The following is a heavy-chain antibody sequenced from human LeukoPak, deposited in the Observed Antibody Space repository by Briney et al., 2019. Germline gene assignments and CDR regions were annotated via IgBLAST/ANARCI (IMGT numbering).Heavy chain of an antibody. V-gene: IGHV1-2*02. CDR2: INPNSGGT. CDR1: GYTFTGYY. D-gene: IGHD2-2*02. J-gene: IGHJ6*03. Sequence: ASVKVSCKASGYTFTGYYMHWVRQAPGQGLEWMGWINPNSGGTNYAQKFQGRVTMTRDTSISTAYMELSSLRSEDTAVYYCARQRLRYCSSTGCYTNYYYYYMDVWGKGTTVTVSS. CDR3: ARQRLRYCSSTGCYTNYYYYYMDV.